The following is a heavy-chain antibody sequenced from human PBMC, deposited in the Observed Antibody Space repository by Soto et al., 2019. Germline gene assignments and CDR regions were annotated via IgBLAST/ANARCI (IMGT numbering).Heavy chain of an antibody. CDR3: ARDRGYYDSSGLFDY. Sequence: QVQLQESGPGLVKPSQTLSLTCTVSGGSISSGGYYWSWIRQHPGKGLEWIGYIYYSGSTYYNPSLTSRVTISVDTSKNQFALKLSSVTAADTAVYYCARDRGYYDSSGLFDYWGQGTLVTVSS. V-gene: IGHV4-31*03. J-gene: IGHJ4*02. D-gene: IGHD3-22*01. CDR2: IYYSGST. CDR1: GGSISSGGYY.